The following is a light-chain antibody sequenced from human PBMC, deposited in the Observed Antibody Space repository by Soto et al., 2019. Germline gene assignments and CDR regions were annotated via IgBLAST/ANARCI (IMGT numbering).Light chain of an antibody. CDR1: QTVSIN. Sequence: EIVMTQSPATLSVSPGDRATLSCRASQTVSINLAWYQQKPGQAPRLLIYGASTRATGVPARFSGSGSGTEFTLTITRLQSEDFALYYCQHYNNWPPITFGQGTRLEN. CDR3: QHYNNWPPIT. V-gene: IGKV3-15*01. J-gene: IGKJ5*01. CDR2: GAS.